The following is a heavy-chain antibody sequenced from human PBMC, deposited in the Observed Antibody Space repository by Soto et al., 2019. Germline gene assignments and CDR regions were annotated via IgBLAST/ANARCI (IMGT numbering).Heavy chain of an antibody. Sequence: EVQLVESGGGLVQPGGSLRLSCAPSGFTFSSCSMNWVRQAPGKGLEWVSYISSSSSTIYYADSVKGRFTISRDNAKNSLYLQMNSLRAEDTAVYYCARHPERIAQIGWFDPWGQGTLVTVSS. CDR3: ARHPERIAQIGWFDP. D-gene: IGHD6-13*01. V-gene: IGHV3-48*01. CDR1: GFTFSSCS. J-gene: IGHJ5*02. CDR2: ISSSSSTI.